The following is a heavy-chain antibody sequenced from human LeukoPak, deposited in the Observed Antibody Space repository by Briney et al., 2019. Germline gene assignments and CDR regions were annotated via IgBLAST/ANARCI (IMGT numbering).Heavy chain of an antibody. CDR1: EFSFSIYA. D-gene: IGHD3-22*01. V-gene: IGHV3-23*01. J-gene: IGHJ5*02. Sequence: GGSQRLSCAASEFSFSIYAMSWVRQAPGKGREWVSSITSSGESTYYAGSVKGRFTISRDNSKNTVYLQMLSLRAEDTAVCYCARDRPNYYGSNGHYYQRNGDHWGQGTLVTVSS. CDR3: ARDRPNYYGSNGHYYQRNGDH. CDR2: ITSSGEST.